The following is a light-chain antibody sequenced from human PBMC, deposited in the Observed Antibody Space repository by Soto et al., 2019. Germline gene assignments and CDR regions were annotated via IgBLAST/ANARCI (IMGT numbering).Light chain of an antibody. CDR3: QQSYSTPVE. V-gene: IGKV1-39*01. J-gene: IGKJ1*01. Sequence: IQXXQSPXSLXXXVGDRVTITCRASQXXSSYLNWYQQKPGKAPKLLIYAASSLQSGVPSRFSGSGSGTDFTLTISSLQPEDFATYYCQQSYSTPVEFGQGTKVEIK. CDR2: AAS. CDR1: QXXSSY.